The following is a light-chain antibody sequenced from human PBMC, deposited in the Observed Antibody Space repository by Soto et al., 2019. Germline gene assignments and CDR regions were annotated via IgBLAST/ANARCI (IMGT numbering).Light chain of an antibody. V-gene: IGKV3-20*01. CDR1: HSVSNY. CDR3: QQYGSSPIT. J-gene: IGKJ5*01. CDR2: ETS. Sequence: EIVLTQSPATLPLSPGQRATLSCRATHSVSNYLSWYQQKPGQAPRLLMYETSRRATGIPGRFSGSGSGTYFTLTSSRLEPEDFAVYYCQQYGSSPITFGQGTRLEIK.